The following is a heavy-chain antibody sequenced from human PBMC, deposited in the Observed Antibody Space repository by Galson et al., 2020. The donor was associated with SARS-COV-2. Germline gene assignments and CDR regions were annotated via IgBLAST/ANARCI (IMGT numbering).Heavy chain of an antibody. V-gene: IGHV1-58*02. D-gene: IGHD2-15*01. Sequence: ASVKVSCKASGFTFTSSAMQWVRQARGQRLEWIGWIVVGSGNTNYAQKFQERVTITRDMSTSTAYMELSSLRSEDTAVYYCAADWTHLYCSGGSCYGGYYGMDVWGQGTTVTVSS. J-gene: IGHJ6*02. CDR1: GFTFTSSA. CDR2: IVVGSGNT. CDR3: AADWTHLYCSGGSCYGGYYGMDV.